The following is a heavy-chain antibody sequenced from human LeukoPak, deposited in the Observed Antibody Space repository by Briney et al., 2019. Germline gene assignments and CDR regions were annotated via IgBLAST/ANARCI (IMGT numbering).Heavy chain of an antibody. CDR1: GFTFSSYS. D-gene: IGHD3-22*01. V-gene: IGHV3-48*01. CDR2: ISSSSSTI. CDR3: ARELDSSGYYPYYFDY. Sequence: PGGSLRLSCAASGFTFSSYSMNWFRQAPGKGLEWVSYISSSSSTIYYPDSVKGRFTIYRDNAKHSLYLQMNSLRAEDTAVYYCARELDSSGYYPYYFDYWGQGTLVTVSS. J-gene: IGHJ4*02.